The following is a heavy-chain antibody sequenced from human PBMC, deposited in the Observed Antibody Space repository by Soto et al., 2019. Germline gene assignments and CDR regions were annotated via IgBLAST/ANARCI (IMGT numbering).Heavy chain of an antibody. J-gene: IGHJ4*02. V-gene: IGHV3-66*04. CDR2: IYSGGST. CDR1: GFTVSSNY. Sequence: GGSLTLSCAAAGFTVSSNYMSWVRQATGKGLEWVSVIYSGGSTYYADSVKGRFTISRDNSKNTLYLQMNSLKASDTAMYYCARHPRVGATPSYFDYWGQGTLVTVSS. D-gene: IGHD1-26*01. CDR3: ARHPRVGATPSYFDY.